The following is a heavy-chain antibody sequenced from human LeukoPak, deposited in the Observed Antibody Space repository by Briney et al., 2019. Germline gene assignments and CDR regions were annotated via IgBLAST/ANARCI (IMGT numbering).Heavy chain of an antibody. CDR3: ARARPPLPYGDI. CDR1: GGSFSVYQ. J-gene: IGHJ3*02. Sequence: KTSETLSLTCAVYGGSFSVYQWSWIRQPPGKGLEWIGEINHSGSTNYNPSLKSRVTISVDTSKNQFSPKLSSVTAADTAVYYCARARPPLPYGDIWAKGKMVTVS. V-gene: IGHV4-34*01. D-gene: IGHD4-17*01. CDR2: INHSGST.